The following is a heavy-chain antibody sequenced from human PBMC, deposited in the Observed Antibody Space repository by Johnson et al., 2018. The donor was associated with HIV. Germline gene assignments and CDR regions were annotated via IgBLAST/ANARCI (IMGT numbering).Heavy chain of an antibody. CDR2: ISGSGGST. J-gene: IGHJ3*02. D-gene: IGHD5-18*01. CDR1: EFTFSSYA. V-gene: IGHV3-23*04. Sequence: VQLVESGGGLVQPGGSLRLSCAACEFTFSSYAMSWVRQAPGKGLEWVSAISGSGGSTYYADSVKGRFTISRDNAKNSLFLQLNSRRAEDTAVYYCAKDSERGYSYGWCGFDIWGQGTMVTVSS. CDR3: AKDSERGYSYGWCGFDI.